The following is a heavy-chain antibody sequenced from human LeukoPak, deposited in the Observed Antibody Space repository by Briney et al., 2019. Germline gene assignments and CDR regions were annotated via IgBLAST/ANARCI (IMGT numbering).Heavy chain of an antibody. CDR3: ARSEYSSSSFDY. D-gene: IGHD6-6*01. J-gene: IGHJ4*02. CDR2: ISSSGSTI. Sequence: GGSLRLSCAASGFTFSDYYMSWIRQAPGKGLEWVSYISSSGSTIYYADSVKGRFTISRDNAKNPLYLQMNSLRAEDTAVYYCARSEYSSSSFDYWGQGTLVTVSS. V-gene: IGHV3-11*01. CDR1: GFTFSDYY.